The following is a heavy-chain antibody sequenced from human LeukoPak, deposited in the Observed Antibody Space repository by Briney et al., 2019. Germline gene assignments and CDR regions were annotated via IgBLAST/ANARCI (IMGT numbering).Heavy chain of an antibody. CDR1: GYTLTDYY. D-gene: IGHD3-22*01. CDR3: ARDESDDRSGFYYFNY. V-gene: IGHV1-2*02. CDR2: INPNSGGT. J-gene: IGHJ4*02. Sequence: ASVKVSCKASGYTLTDYYIHWVRRAPGQGLEWMGWINPNSGGTNYAQKFQGRVTMTRDTSIGSAYMELSRLRSDDSAVYYCARDESDDRSGFYYFNYWGQGTLVTVSS.